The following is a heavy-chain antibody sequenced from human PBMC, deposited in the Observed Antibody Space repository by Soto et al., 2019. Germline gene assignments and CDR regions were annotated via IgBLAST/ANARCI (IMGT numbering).Heavy chain of an antibody. V-gene: IGHV3-23*01. CDR1: GFTFSSYA. Sequence: EVQLLESGGGVVQPGGSLRLSCAASGFTFSSYAMSWVRQAPGKGLEWVSAISDSGGSTYYADSVKSRFTISRDNTKSKLYLQMNSLGAEDTAVYYCAKDRGRGLYTGTYSAFDIWGQGTMVTVSS. D-gene: IGHD1-26*01. J-gene: IGHJ3*02. CDR3: AKDRGRGLYTGTYSAFDI. CDR2: ISDSGGST.